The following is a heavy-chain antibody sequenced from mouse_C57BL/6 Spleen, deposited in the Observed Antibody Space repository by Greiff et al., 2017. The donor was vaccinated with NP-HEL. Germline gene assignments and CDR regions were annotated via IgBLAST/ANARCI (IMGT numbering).Heavy chain of an antibody. D-gene: IGHD2-4*01. V-gene: IGHV5-4*01. CDR1: GFTFSSYA. J-gene: IGHJ3*01. CDR2: ISDGGSYT. Sequence: EVQLEESGGGLVKPGGSLKLSCAASGFTFSSYAMSWVRQTPEKRLEWVATISDGGSYTYYPDNVKGRFTISRDNAKNNRYLQMSHLRSEDTAMYYCARPYECDGAWFAYWGQGTLVTVSA. CDR3: ARPYECDGAWFAY.